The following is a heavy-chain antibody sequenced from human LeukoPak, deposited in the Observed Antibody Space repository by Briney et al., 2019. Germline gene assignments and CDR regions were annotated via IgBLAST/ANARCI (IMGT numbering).Heavy chain of an antibody. Sequence: PSETLSLTCTVSGYSISSGYYWGWIRQPPGKGLEWIGSIYYSGNTYYNASLKSQVSISIDTSKNRFSLKLTSVTAADTAVYYCARQTGSGLFILPGGQGTLVTVSS. V-gene: IGHV4-38-2*02. D-gene: IGHD3/OR15-3a*01. CDR1: GYSISSGYY. CDR3: ARQTGSGLFILP. CDR2: IYYSGNT. J-gene: IGHJ4*02.